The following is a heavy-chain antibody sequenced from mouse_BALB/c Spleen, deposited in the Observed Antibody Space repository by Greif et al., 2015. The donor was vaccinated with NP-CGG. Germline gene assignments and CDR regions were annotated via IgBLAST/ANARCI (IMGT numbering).Heavy chain of an antibody. CDR1: GLSLTSYG. CDR2: IWAGEST. D-gene: IGHD1-2*01. Sequence: VKLVESGPGLVAPSQSLSITCTVSGLSLTSYGVHWVRQPPGKGLEWLGVIWAGESTNYNSALMSRLSISKDNSKSQVFLKMDSLQTDDTAMYYCARENYGYDYWGQGTTLTVSS. J-gene: IGHJ2*01. CDR3: ARENYGYDY. V-gene: IGHV2-9*02.